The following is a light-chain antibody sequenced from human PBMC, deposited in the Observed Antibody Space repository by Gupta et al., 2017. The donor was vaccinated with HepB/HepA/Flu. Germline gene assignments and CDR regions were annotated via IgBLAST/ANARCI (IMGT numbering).Light chain of an antibody. V-gene: IGKV2-28*01. J-gene: IGKJ1*01. CDR1: QSLLYSNGYNY. CDR2: LGS. Sequence: DIVMTQSPLSLPVTPGEPASISCRSSQSLLYSNGYNYLDWYLQKPGQSPQLLIYLGSNRASGVPDRFSGSGSGTDFTLKISRVEAEDVGVYYCMQTLQTPWTFGQGTTVEIK. CDR3: MQTLQTPWT.